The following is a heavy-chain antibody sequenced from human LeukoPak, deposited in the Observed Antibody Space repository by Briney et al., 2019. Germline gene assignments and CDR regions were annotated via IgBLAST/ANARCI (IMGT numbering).Heavy chain of an antibody. CDR1: GFTFSGYA. J-gene: IGHJ4*02. D-gene: IGHD1-26*01. CDR2: ISGSGGST. Sequence: PGGSLRLSCAASGFTFSGYAMSWVRQAPGKGLEWVSAISGSGGSTYYADSVKGRFTISRDNSKNTLYQQMNSLRAEDTAVYYCAKDVRYSGSYYYDYWGQGTLVTVSS. CDR3: AKDVRYSGSYYYDY. V-gene: IGHV3-23*01.